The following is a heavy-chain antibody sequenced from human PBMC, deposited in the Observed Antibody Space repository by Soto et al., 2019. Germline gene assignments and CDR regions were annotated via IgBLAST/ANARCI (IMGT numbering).Heavy chain of an antibody. J-gene: IGHJ4*02. CDR1: GGSISSGGYY. D-gene: IGHD6-13*01. Sequence: TLSLTCTVSGGSISSGGYYWSWIRQHPGKGLEWIGYIYYSGSTYYNPSLKSRVTISVDTSKNQFSLKLSSVTAADTAVYYCARDFGSSWYYFDYWGQGTLVTVSS. V-gene: IGHV4-31*03. CDR2: IYYSGST. CDR3: ARDFGSSWYYFDY.